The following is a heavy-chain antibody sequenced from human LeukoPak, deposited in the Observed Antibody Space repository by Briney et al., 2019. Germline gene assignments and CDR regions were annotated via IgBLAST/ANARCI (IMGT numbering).Heavy chain of an antibody. V-gene: IGHV4-61*02. Sequence: PSETLSLACTVSGGSISSGSYYWSWIRQPAGKGLEWIGRIYTSGSTNYNPSLKSRVTRSVDTSKNQFSLKLSSVTAADTAVYYCARRWFGEYEIDYWGQGTLVTVSS. CDR2: IYTSGST. CDR1: GGSISSGSYY. CDR3: ARRWFGEYEIDY. J-gene: IGHJ4*02. D-gene: IGHD3-10*01.